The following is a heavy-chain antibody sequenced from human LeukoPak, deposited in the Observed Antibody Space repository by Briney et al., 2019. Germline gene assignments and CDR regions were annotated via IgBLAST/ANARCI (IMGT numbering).Heavy chain of an antibody. D-gene: IGHD3-3*01. CDR1: GFTFSSYA. Sequence: GGSLRLSCAASGFTFSSYAMSWVRQAPGKGLEWVSSISSSSSYIYYADSVKGRFTISRDNAKNSLYLQMNSLRAEDTAVYYCARGSDIPGSYYDFWSGYFHLDYWGQGTLVTVSS. J-gene: IGHJ4*02. V-gene: IGHV3-21*01. CDR3: ARGSDIPGSYYDFWSGYFHLDY. CDR2: ISSSSSYI.